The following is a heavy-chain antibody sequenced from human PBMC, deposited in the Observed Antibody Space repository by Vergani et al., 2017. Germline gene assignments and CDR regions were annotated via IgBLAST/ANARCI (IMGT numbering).Heavy chain of an antibody. V-gene: IGHV4-31*03. CDR2: INHSGST. J-gene: IGHJ4*02. CDR3: ARGNPTGENYDFWSGYYNGDGGVDY. Sequence: QVQLQESGPGLVKPSQTLSLTCTVSGGSISSGGYYWSWIRQPPGKGLEWIGEINHSGSTNYNPSLKSRVTISVDTSKNQFSLKLSSVTAADTAVYYCARGNPTGENYDFWSGYYNGDGGVDYWGQGTLVTVSS. D-gene: IGHD3-3*01. CDR1: GGSISSGGYY.